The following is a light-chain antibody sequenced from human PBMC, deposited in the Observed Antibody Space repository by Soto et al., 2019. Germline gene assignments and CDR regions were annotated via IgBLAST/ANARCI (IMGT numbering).Light chain of an antibody. CDR3: QQYYSYWT. Sequence: DIQMTQSPSSLSASVGDGVTVTCRASQSIGCWLAWYQQKPGKAPKLLIFDASTLENGVPARFSGSRSGPEFSLTISSLQPDDFATYYCQQYYSYWTFGQGTKVDIK. CDR2: DAS. V-gene: IGKV1-5*01. J-gene: IGKJ1*01. CDR1: QSIGCW.